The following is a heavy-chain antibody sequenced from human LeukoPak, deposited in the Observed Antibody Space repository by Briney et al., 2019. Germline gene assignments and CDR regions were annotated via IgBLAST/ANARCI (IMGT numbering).Heavy chain of an antibody. CDR1: GFTFTSYA. CDR3: ARPAVNIAAAGPYWYFDL. CDR2: INAGNGNT. Sequence: GRSLRLSCAASGFTFTSYAMHWVRQAPGQRLEWMGWINAGNGNTKYSQKFQGRVTITRDTSASTAYMELSSLRSEDTAVYYCARPAVNIAAAGPYWYFDLWGRGTLVTVSS. J-gene: IGHJ2*01. D-gene: IGHD6-13*01. V-gene: IGHV1-3*01.